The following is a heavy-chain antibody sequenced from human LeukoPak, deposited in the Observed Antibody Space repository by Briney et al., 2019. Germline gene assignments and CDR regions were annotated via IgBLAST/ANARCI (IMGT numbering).Heavy chain of an antibody. Sequence: ASVKVSGKASGYTFTGYYMHWVRQAPGQGLEWMGWINPNSGGTNYAQKFQGRVTMTRDTSISTAYMELSRLRSDDTAVYYCARAWGITMVRDNDYWGQGTLVTVSS. V-gene: IGHV1-2*02. CDR2: INPNSGGT. D-gene: IGHD3-10*01. CDR3: ARAWGITMVRDNDY. CDR1: GYTFTGYY. J-gene: IGHJ4*02.